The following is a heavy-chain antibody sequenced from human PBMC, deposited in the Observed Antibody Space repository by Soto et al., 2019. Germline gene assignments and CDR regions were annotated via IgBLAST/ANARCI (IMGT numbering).Heavy chain of an antibody. J-gene: IGHJ4*02. CDR1: GYTFTDYA. CDR3: ARDTGYTFGSLNY. CDR2: MNAGVGNT. D-gene: IGHD5-18*01. Sequence: HVELVQSGADVKKPGASVTISCKASGYTFTDYALHWVRQAPGQRLEWMGWMNAGVGNTLYSQKCQGRITITRDTSASTAYMELNSLKSEDTAIYYCARDTGYTFGSLNYWGTGTLVTVSS. V-gene: IGHV1-3*01.